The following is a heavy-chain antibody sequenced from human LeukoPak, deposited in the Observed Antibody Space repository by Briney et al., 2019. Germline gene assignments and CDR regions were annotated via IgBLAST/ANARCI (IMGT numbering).Heavy chain of an antibody. CDR1: GYTFTGYY. D-gene: IGHD1-26*01. Sequence: GASVKVSCKASGYTFTGYYMYWVRQAPGQGLEWMGWINPNSGGTNYAQKFQGRVTMTRDTSISTAYMELSRLRSDDTAVYYCAKSGSYSPLDVDYWGQGTLVTVSS. CDR2: INPNSGGT. V-gene: IGHV1-2*02. J-gene: IGHJ4*02. CDR3: AKSGSYSPLDVDY.